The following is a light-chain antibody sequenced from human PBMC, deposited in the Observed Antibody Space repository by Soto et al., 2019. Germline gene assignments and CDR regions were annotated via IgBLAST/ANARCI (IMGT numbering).Light chain of an antibody. J-gene: IGKJ5*01. CDR3: QQYNTWPPIT. CDR1: QNVRSN. V-gene: IGKV3-15*01. CDR2: GAS. Sequence: EIVMTQSPATLSVSPGERATLSCRASQNVRSNLAWYQQKPGQAPRLLIYGASTRATGIPARFSGTGSGTEFTLTISSPQSEDFAVYYCQQYNTWPPITFGQGTRLAI.